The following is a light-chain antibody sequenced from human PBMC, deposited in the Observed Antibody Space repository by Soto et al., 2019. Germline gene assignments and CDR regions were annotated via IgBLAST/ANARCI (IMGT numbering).Light chain of an antibody. CDR3: QQYGSSPLT. CDR2: GAS. Sequence: IVFVQSPSTLFLSPGERATLSCRASQSVSSSYLAWYQQKPGQAPRLLIYGASSRATGIPDRFSGSGSGTDFTLTISRLEPEDFAVYYCQQYGSSPLTFGGGTKVDIK. J-gene: IGKJ4*01. CDR1: QSVSSSY. V-gene: IGKV3-20*01.